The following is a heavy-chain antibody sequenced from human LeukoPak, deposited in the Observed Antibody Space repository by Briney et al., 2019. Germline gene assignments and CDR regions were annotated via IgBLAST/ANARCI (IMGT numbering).Heavy chain of an antibody. CDR1: GGSISSGGYY. J-gene: IGHJ4*02. V-gene: IGHV4-31*03. CDR2: IYYSGST. D-gene: IGHD6-19*01. Sequence: PSETLSLTCTVSGGSISSGGYYWSWIRQHPGKGLEWIGYIYYSGSTYYNPSLKSRVTISVDTSKNQFSLKLSSVTAADTAVYYCARASSGWYGPFDYWGQGTLVTVSS. CDR3: ARASSGWYGPFDY.